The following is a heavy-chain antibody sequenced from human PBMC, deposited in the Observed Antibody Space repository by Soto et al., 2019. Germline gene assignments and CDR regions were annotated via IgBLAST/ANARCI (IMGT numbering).Heavy chain of an antibody. Sequence: QVPLVQSGAEVKKPGASVKVSCKASGYTFTSYGISWVRQAPGQGLEWMGWISAYNGNTNYAQKHQGRVTMTTDTSTSSAYRELTSRRSDDTAVYYSAREGLNTYYDYVWRSYRAFYYWAQGTLVTVAS. J-gene: IGHJ4*02. CDR2: ISAYNGNT. V-gene: IGHV1-18*01. D-gene: IGHD3-16*02. CDR1: GYTFTSYG. CDR3: AREGLNTYYDYVWRSYRAFYY.